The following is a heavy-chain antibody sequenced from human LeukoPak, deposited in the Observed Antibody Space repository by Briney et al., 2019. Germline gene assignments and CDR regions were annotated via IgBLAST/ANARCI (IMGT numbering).Heavy chain of an antibody. CDR3: ASFDSSGYLGYYYYVDV. V-gene: IGHV4-4*09. Sequence: SETLSLTCTASGGSISSYYWSWIRQPPGKGLEWIGYIYTSGSTNYNPSLKSRVTISVDTSKNQFSLKLSSVTAADTAVYYCASFDSSGYLGYYYYVDVWGKGTTVTVSS. D-gene: IGHD3-22*01. CDR2: IYTSGST. CDR1: GGSISSYY. J-gene: IGHJ6*03.